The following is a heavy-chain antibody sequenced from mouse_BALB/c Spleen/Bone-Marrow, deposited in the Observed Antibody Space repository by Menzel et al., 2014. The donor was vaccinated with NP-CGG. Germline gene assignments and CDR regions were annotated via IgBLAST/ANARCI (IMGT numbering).Heavy chain of an antibody. D-gene: IGHD2-4*01. Sequence: EVQLQQSGPELVKPGASVKMSCKASGYTFTSYVIHWVKQKPGQGLEWIGYINPYNDGTKYNEKLKGKATLTSDKSSSTAYMELSSLTSEDSAVYYCARGAYDYDGDWFAYWGQGTLVTVSA. J-gene: IGHJ3*01. CDR1: GYTFTSYV. CDR3: ARGAYDYDGDWFAY. CDR2: INPYNDGT. V-gene: IGHV1-14*01.